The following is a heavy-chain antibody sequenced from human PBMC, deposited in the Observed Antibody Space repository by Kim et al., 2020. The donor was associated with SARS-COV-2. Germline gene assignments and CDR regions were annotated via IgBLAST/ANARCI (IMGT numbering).Heavy chain of an antibody. Sequence: ASVKVSCKASGYTFTSYGISWVRQAPGQGLEWMGWISAYNGNTNYAQKLQGRVTMTTDTSTSTAYMELRSLRSDDTAVYYCARSYEGWVIGGAFDIWGQGTMVTVSS. V-gene: IGHV1-18*01. CDR1: GYTFTSYG. CDR2: ISAYNGNT. J-gene: IGHJ3*02. CDR3: ARSYEGWVIGGAFDI. D-gene: IGHD2-21*01.